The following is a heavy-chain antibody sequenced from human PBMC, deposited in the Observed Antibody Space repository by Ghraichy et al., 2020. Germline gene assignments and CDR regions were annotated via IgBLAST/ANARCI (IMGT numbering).Heavy chain of an antibody. Sequence: ETLSLTCAVYGGSFSGYYWSWIRQPPGKGLEWIGEINHSGSTNYNPSLKSRVTISVDTSKNQFSLKLSSVTAADTAVYYCARRHRIAVAGTFDYWGQGTLVTVSS. J-gene: IGHJ4*02. CDR1: GGSFSGYY. CDR2: INHSGST. D-gene: IGHD6-19*01. V-gene: IGHV4-34*01. CDR3: ARRHRIAVAGTFDY.